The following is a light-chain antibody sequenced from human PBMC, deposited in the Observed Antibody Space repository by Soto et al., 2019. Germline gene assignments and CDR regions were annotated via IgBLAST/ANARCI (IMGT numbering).Light chain of an antibody. CDR2: DTD. CDR3: LLSYPTAVV. J-gene: IGLJ3*02. CDR1: TEPVTSALY. Sequence: QAVVTQEPSLTVSPGGTVTLTCASNTEPVTSALYPYWLQQKPGQAPRTLIVDTDKKHSWTPARFSGYLLGGKAALTLSGAQPDDEADSYCLLSYPTAVVFGGGTKLTVL. V-gene: IGLV7-46*01.